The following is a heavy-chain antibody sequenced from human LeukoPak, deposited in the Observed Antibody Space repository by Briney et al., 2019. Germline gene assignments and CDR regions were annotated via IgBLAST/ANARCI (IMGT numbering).Heavy chain of an antibody. J-gene: IGHJ4*02. CDR3: AIPRGYSSGWYEVNY. Sequence: GGSLRLSCAASGFTFSSYAMSWVRQAPGTGLEWVSGISGSGGSTYYADSVKGRFTISRDNSRNTLYLQMNSPRAEDTAVYYCAIPRGYSSGWYEVNYWGEGTLVAVSS. CDR2: ISGSGGST. D-gene: IGHD6-13*01. CDR1: GFTFSSYA. V-gene: IGHV3-23*01.